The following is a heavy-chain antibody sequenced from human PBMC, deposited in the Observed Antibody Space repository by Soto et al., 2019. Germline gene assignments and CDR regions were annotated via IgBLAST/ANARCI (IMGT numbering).Heavy chain of an antibody. D-gene: IGHD3-3*01. V-gene: IGHV4-34*01. Sequence: SETLSLTCAVYGGSFSVYYWSWIRQPPGKGLEWIGEINHSGSTNYNPSLKSRVTISVDTSKNQFSLKLSSVTAADTAVYYCARGKLRFLEWLSTPGPYFDYWGQGTLVTVSS. J-gene: IGHJ4*02. CDR2: INHSGST. CDR1: GGSFSVYY. CDR3: ARGKLRFLEWLSTPGPYFDY.